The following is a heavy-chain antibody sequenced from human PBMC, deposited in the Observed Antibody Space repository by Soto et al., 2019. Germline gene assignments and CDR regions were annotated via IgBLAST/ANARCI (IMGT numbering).Heavy chain of an antibody. CDR2: IGGRGNSA. V-gene: IGHV3-23*01. CDR3: VSEGRGYFDF. CDR1: GFIFTNYA. J-gene: IGHJ3*01. Sequence: PVVSLILSCAASGFIFTNYAMNLFRQAPGKGLEWVSVIGGRGNSAYYADSVQGRFTISRDNSKNTLSLQMSSLTADDTAIYYCVSEGRGYFDFWGRGKMVTVSS. D-gene: IGHD5-12*01.